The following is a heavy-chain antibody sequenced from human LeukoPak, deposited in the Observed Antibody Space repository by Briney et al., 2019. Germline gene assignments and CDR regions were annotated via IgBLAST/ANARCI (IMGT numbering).Heavy chain of an antibody. CDR3: ARGYYGSGSYEEGFDP. Sequence: GGCLRPSCPASGFTFSSYDMHWVRQATGKGLEWVSAIGTAGDTYYPGSVKGRFTISRENAKNSLYLQMNSLRAGDTAVYYCARGYYGSGSYEEGFDPWGQGTLVTVSS. V-gene: IGHV3-13*04. CDR2: IGTAGDT. D-gene: IGHD3-10*01. CDR1: GFTFSSYD. J-gene: IGHJ5*02.